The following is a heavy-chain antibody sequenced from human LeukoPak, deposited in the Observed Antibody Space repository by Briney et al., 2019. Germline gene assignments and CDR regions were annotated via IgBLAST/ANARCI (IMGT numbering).Heavy chain of an antibody. V-gene: IGHV3-15*01. D-gene: IGHD3-16*02. CDR2: IKSKSDGGTT. CDR1: GFTFSAHG. Sequence: GGSLRLSCEASGFTFSAHGMSWVRQAPGKGLEWVGRIKSKSDGGTTDYAAPVKGRFTISRDDSKNTLYLQMNSLKTEDTAVYYCTTGRCSSTCHYFFDYWGQGTLVTVSS. J-gene: IGHJ4*02. CDR3: TTGRCSSTCHYFFDY.